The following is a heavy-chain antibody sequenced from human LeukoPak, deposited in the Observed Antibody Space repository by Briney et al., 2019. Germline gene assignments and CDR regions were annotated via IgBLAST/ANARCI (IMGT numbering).Heavy chain of an antibody. CDR1: GFTVSSSY. J-gene: IGHJ4*02. CDR2: IYSGGST. CDR3: AKDQQWLEKGIDY. V-gene: IGHV3-53*01. Sequence: GGSLTLSCAASGFTVSSSYMSWVREAPGKGLEWVSVIYSGGSTYYADSVKGRFTISRDNSKNTLYLQMNSLRAEDTAVYYCAKDQQWLEKGIDYWGQGTLVTVSS. D-gene: IGHD6-19*01.